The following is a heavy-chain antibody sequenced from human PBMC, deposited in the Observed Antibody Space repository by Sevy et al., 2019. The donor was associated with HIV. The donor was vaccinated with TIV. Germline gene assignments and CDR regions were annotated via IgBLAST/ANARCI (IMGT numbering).Heavy chain of an antibody. CDR2: IYYRGTT. Sequence: SETLSLTCTVSGGSISSYYWSWIRQPPGKGLEGIGYIYYRGTTNYNPSLKSRVTISVDTSKNQFSLKLGSVTAADTAVYYCAREYSSGWRGGAFDIWGQGTMVTVSS. CDR1: GGSISSYY. D-gene: IGHD6-19*01. J-gene: IGHJ3*02. CDR3: AREYSSGWRGGAFDI. V-gene: IGHV4-59*01.